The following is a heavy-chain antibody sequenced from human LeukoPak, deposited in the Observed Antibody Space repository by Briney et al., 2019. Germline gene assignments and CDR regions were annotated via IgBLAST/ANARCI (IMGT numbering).Heavy chain of an antibody. Sequence: GASVKVSCKASGYPFNSYGISWVRQAPRQGLEWMGWISAYTNYAQKLQGRVTMTTDTSTRTAYMELRSLRYDETAVYYCARDAYSSSTNFDYWGQGTLVTVSP. CDR1: GYPFNSYG. CDR2: ISAYT. D-gene: IGHD6-6*01. CDR3: ARDAYSSSTNFDY. V-gene: IGHV1-18*01. J-gene: IGHJ4*02.